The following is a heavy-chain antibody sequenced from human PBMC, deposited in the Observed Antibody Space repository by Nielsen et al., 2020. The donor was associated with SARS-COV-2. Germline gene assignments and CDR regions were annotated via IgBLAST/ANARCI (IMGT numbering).Heavy chain of an antibody. V-gene: IGHV4-31*03. CDR2: LYYSGSN. CDR3: ASSGYLAYDAFNV. CDR1: GGSISSGSYY. Sequence: SETLSLTCTVSGGSISSGSYYWSWIRQRSGKGLEWIGYLYYSGSNYYNPSLRSRVIISADTSKNQFSLKLNSVTAADTAVYYCASSGYLAYDAFNVWGQGTMVTVSS. J-gene: IGHJ3*01. D-gene: IGHD3-22*01.